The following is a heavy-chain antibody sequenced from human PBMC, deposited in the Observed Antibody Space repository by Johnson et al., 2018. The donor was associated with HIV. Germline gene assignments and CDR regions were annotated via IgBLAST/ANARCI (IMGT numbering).Heavy chain of an antibody. Sequence: QVQLVESGGGLVKPGGSLRLSCAASGFTFSDYYMSWIRQAPGKGLEWVSDISSRGSIIYYADSVKGRFTISRDNAENSLYLQMNNLRAEDTDVYYCGRHRDDAFDIWGQGTMVTVSS. V-gene: IGHV3-11*04. CDR1: GFTFSDYY. J-gene: IGHJ3*02. CDR3: GRHRDDAFDI. D-gene: IGHD2-21*02. CDR2: ISSRGSII.